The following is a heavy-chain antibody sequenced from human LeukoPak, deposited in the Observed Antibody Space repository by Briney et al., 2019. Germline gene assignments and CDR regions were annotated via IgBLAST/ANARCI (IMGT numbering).Heavy chain of an antibody. CDR3: ARDHGPYYFDY. CDR1: GYTFTGQY. J-gene: IGHJ4*02. V-gene: IGHV1-2*02. Sequence: ASVKVSCKASGYTFTGQYMHWVQQAPGQGLEWMGWINPNSGGTNYAQKFQGRVAMTRDTSISTAYMELSRLRSDDTAVYYCARDHGPYYFDYWGQGTLVTVSS. CDR2: INPNSGGT.